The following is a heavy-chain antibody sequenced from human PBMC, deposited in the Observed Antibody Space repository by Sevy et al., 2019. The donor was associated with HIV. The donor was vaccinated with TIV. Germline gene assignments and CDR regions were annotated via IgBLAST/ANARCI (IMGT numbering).Heavy chain of an antibody. J-gene: IGHJ6*03. CDR3: AKDRGSSGQYYYYYMDV. V-gene: IGHV3-30*18. CDR2: ISYDGSNK. CDR1: GFTFSSYG. D-gene: IGHD6-19*01. Sequence: GGSLRLSYAASGFTFSSYGMHWVRQAPGKGLEWVAVISYDGSNKYYADSVKGRFTISRDNSKNTLYLQMNSLRAEDTAVYYCAKDRGSSGQYYYYYMDVWGKWTTVTVSS.